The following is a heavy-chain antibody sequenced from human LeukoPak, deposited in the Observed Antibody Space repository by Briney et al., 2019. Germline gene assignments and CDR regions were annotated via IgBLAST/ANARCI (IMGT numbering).Heavy chain of an antibody. CDR1: GYTFTSYD. CDR3: ARLGYYDYIWGSYRYTELDY. CDR2: MNPNSGNT. D-gene: IGHD3-16*02. Sequence: ASVKVSCKASGYTFTSYDINWVRQATGQGLGWMGWMNPNSGNTGYAQKFQGRVTMTRNISISTAYMELSSLRSEDTAVYYCARLGYYDYIWGSYRYTELDYWGQGTLVTVSS. J-gene: IGHJ4*02. V-gene: IGHV1-8*01.